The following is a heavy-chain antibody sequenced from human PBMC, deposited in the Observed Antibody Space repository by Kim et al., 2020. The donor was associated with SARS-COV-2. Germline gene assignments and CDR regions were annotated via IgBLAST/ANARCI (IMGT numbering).Heavy chain of an antibody. CDR1: GFTFSNYV. D-gene: IGHD3-9*01. V-gene: IGHV3-30*18. Sequence: GGSLRLSCAASGFTFSNYVMHWVRQAPGKGLEWVAVISYDGGNKYYAESVKGRFTISRDNSKNTLYLQMNSLRAEDTAVYYCAKVANILTGYFDPSPFQYWGQGTLVTVCS. CDR2: ISYDGGNK. J-gene: IGHJ4*02. CDR3: AKVANILTGYFDPSPFQY.